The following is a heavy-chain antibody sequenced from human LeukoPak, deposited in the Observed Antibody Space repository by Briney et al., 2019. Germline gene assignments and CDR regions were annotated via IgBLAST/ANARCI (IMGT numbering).Heavy chain of an antibody. CDR3: AKARSGVSWAFDI. J-gene: IGHJ3*02. D-gene: IGHD3-10*01. CDR2: MRYDGRNE. CDR1: GFTFSSYG. Sequence: HPGGSLRLSCAASGFTFSSYGMHWVRQAPGKGLEWVAFMRYDGRNEYYADSVKGRFTISRDNSKNTLYLQMNSLRPEDTAAYFCAKARSGVSWAFDIWGQGTMVTVS. V-gene: IGHV3-30*02.